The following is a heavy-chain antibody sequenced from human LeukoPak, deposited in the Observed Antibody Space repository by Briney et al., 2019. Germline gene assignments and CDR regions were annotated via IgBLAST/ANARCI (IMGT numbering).Heavy chain of an antibody. CDR1: GFTFTSYW. CDR2: IYPGDSDT. V-gene: IGHV5-51*01. D-gene: IGHD3-9*01. Sequence: GGSLRLSCAASGFTFTSYWIGWVRQMPGKGLEWMGIIYPGDSDTRYSPSFQGQVTISADKSISTAYLQWSSLKASDTAMYYCARLSSDILPDYWGQGTLVTVSS. CDR3: ARLSSDILPDY. J-gene: IGHJ4*02.